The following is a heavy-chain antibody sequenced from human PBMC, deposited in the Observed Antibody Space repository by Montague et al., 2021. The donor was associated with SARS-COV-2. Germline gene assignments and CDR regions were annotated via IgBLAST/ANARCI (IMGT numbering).Heavy chain of an antibody. CDR3: ARIPFGSYVMDV. CDR1: AGSISSSNW. J-gene: IGHJ6*02. CDR2: IYHRGGT. D-gene: IGHD3-16*01. V-gene: IGHV4-4*02. Sequence: SETLSLTCAVSAGSISSSNWRRWLRQPPGKGLEWIAEIYHRGGTNYNPSLKSRVTISVDKSKNPFSLKLCSVTAADTAVYYCARIPFGSYVMDVWGQGTTVTVSS.